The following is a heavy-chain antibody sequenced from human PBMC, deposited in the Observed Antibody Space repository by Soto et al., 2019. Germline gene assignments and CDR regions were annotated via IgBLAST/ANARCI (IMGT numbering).Heavy chain of an antibody. J-gene: IGHJ4*02. CDR1: GFALSEYG. V-gene: IGHV3-30*18. D-gene: IGHD3-9*01. Sequence: QVQLVESGGGVVQPGRSLRLSCAASGFALSEYGMHWVRQAPGKGLEWVALISYDGSAEYYADSVRGRFTISRDSSKNTLYLQMNSLGPEDTAVYYCAKDTRPYAILTGYLDYWGQGTLVTVSS. CDR2: ISYDGSAE. CDR3: AKDTRPYAILTGYLDY.